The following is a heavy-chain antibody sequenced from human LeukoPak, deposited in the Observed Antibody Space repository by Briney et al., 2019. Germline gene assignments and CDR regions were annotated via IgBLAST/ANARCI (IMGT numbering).Heavy chain of an antibody. Sequence: GGSLRLSCAASGFTFSSYWMRWVRQAPGKGLVWVSRINSDGSSTSYADSVKGRFTISRDNAKNTLYLQMNSLRAEDTAVYYCARDLRLVTRFVYYYYYGMDVWGQGTTVTVSS. CDR1: GFTFSSYW. CDR3: ARDLRLVTRFVYYYYYGMDV. J-gene: IGHJ6*02. CDR2: INSDGSST. D-gene: IGHD5/OR15-5a*01. V-gene: IGHV3-74*01.